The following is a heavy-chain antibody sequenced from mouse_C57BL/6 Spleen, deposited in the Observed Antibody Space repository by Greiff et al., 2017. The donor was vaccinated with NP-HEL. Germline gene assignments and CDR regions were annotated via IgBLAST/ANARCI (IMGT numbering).Heavy chain of an antibody. CDR3: ARRQDSSGYAWFAY. J-gene: IGHJ3*01. V-gene: IGHV1-54*01. CDR2: INPGSGGT. Sequence: QVQLKQSGAELVRPGTSVKVSCKASGYAFTNYLIEWVKQRPGQGLEWIGVINPGSGGTNYNEKFKGKATLTADKSSSTAYMQLSSLTSEDSAVYFCARRQDSSGYAWFAYWGQGTLVTVSA. D-gene: IGHD3-2*02. CDR1: GYAFTNYL.